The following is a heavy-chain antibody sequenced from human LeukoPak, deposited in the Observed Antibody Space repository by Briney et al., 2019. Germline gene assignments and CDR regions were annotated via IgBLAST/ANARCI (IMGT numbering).Heavy chain of an antibody. CDR3: ARDSSGYYDY. CDR2: ISSSGSTI. V-gene: IGHV3-48*03. Sequence: GGSLRLSCAAPGFTFSSYEMNWVRQAPGKGLEWVSYISSSGSTIYYADSVKGRFTISRDNAKNSLYLQMNSLRAEDTAVYYCARDSSGYYDYWGQGTLVTVTS. CDR1: GFTFSSYE. D-gene: IGHD3-22*01. J-gene: IGHJ4*02.